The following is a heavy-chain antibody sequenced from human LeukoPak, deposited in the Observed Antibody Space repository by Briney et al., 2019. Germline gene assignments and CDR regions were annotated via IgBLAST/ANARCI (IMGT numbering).Heavy chain of an antibody. CDR2: ISAYNGNT. Sequence: ASVKVSCKASGYTFTSYGISWVRPAPGQGLEWMGWISAYNGNTNYAQKLQGRVTMTTDTSTSTAYMELRSLRSDDTAVYYCARDGEHSSGWPLFDYWGQGTLVTVSS. J-gene: IGHJ4*02. V-gene: IGHV1-18*04. CDR1: GYTFTSYG. CDR3: ARDGEHSSGWPLFDY. D-gene: IGHD6-19*01.